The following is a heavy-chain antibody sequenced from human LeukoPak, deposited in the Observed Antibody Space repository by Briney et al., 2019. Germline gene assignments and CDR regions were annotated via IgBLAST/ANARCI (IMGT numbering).Heavy chain of an antibody. CDR1: GGTFSSYA. CDR3: AREYDGSGYYFDY. CDR2: IVPIFGTT. V-gene: IGHV1-69*13. J-gene: IGHJ4*02. Sequence: ASVKVSFKASGGTFSSYAISWVRQAPGQGLEWMGGIVPIFGTTNYAQNFQGRVTIAADESTSTAYMELSSLSSEDTAVYYCAREYDGSGYYFDYWGQGTLVTVSS. D-gene: IGHD3-22*01.